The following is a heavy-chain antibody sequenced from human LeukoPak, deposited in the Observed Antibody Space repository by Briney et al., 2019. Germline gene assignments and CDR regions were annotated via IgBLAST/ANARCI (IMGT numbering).Heavy chain of an antibody. CDR3: AKDIQLST. CDR1: GFTFSIAA. CDR2: IGVSGEST. V-gene: IGHV3-23*01. J-gene: IGHJ3*01. D-gene: IGHD5-24*01. Sequence: GGSLRLSCAASGFTFSIAAMTWVRQAPGKGLEWVSLIGVSGESTYYADSVKGRFTIYSDNTQNPLSLQMNSLRVEDTAMYCCAKDIQLSTWGLGTMVTVSS.